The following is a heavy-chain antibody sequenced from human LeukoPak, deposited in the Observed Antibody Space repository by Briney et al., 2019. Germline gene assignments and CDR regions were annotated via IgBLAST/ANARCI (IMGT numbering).Heavy chain of an antibody. CDR1: GITLSNYG. CDR3: AKRGVVIRVILVGFHKEAYYFDS. V-gene: IGHV3-23*01. D-gene: IGHD3-22*01. CDR2: VSDSGGST. J-gene: IGHJ4*02. Sequence: GGSLRLSCAVSGITLSNYGMSWVRQAPGKGLEWVAGVSDSGGSTKYADSVKGRFTISRDNPKNTLYLKMNSLRAEDTAVYFCAKRGVVIRVILVGFHKEAYYFDSWGQGALVTVSS.